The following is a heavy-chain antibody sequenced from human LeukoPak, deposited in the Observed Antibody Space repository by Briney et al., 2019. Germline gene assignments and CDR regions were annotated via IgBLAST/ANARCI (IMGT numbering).Heavy chain of an antibody. V-gene: IGHV1-69*13. CDR2: IIPIFGTA. D-gene: IGHD6-13*01. J-gene: IGHJ4*02. CDR1: GGTFSSYA. Sequence: SVKVSCKASGGTFSSYAISWVRQAPGKGLEWMGGIIPIFGTANYAQKFQGRVTITADESTSTAYMELSSLRSEDTAVYYCAREGIAAEGLFDYWGLGTLVTVSS. CDR3: AREGIAAEGLFDY.